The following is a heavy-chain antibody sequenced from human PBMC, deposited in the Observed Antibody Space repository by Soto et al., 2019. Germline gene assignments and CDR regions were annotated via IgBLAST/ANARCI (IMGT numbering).Heavy chain of an antibody. Sequence: SATLSLTCTVSGGSISSSIYYWVWIRQPPGKGLEWIGSIYYSGTTYYNPSLKGRVTISVDTSKNQFSLKLRSVTAADTAVYYCARQSPDYLGSVGWFDPWGQGTLVTVSS. D-gene: IGHD1-26*01. CDR2: IYYSGTT. CDR3: ARQSPDYLGSVGWFDP. J-gene: IGHJ5*02. CDR1: GGSISSSIYY. V-gene: IGHV4-39*01.